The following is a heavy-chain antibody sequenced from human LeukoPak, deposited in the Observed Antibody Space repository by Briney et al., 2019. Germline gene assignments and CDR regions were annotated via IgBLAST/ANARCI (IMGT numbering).Heavy chain of an antibody. V-gene: IGHV4-34*01. D-gene: IGHD3-10*01. CDR1: GGSFSGYY. CDR2: INHSGST. Sequence: PSETLSLTCAVYGGSFSGYYWSWIRQPPGKGLEWIGEINHSGSTNYNPSLKSRVTISVDTSKNQFSLKLGSVTAADTAVYFCARENYYGSGSYYKRVEFDYWGQGTLVTVSS. CDR3: ARENYYGSGSYYKRVEFDY. J-gene: IGHJ4*02.